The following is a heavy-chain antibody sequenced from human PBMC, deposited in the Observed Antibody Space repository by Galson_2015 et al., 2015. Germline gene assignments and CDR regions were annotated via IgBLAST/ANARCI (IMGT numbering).Heavy chain of an antibody. CDR1: GFTFSSYG. V-gene: IGHV3-30*03. CDR3: ARDQPYYSMDV. CDR2: ISYDGSNK. J-gene: IGHJ6*02. Sequence: SLRLSCAASGFTFSSYGMHWVRQAPGKGLEWVAVISYDGSNKYYADSVKGRFTISRDNSKNTLYLQMNSLRAEDTAVYYCARDQPYYSMDVWGQGTTVTVSS.